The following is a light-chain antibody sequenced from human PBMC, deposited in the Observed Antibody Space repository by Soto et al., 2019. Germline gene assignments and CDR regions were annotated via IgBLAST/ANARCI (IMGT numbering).Light chain of an antibody. CDR1: ESVGSK. CDR2: GAS. CDR3: QHHDNWPLIT. Sequence: EIALTQSPATLSVCPGERATISWLASESVGSKAAWHQQKPGQAPRVLIYGASIRATGIPVRFSGSGSGTAFTLTISSLQSEDFALYYCQHHDNWPLITFGQGTRLEIK. V-gene: IGKV3-15*01. J-gene: IGKJ5*01.